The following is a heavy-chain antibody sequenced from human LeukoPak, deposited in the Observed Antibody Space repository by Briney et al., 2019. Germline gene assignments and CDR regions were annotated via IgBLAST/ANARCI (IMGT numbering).Heavy chain of an antibody. V-gene: IGHV4-34*01. J-gene: IGHJ5*02. CDR3: ARDTNNPAAGTGGWFDP. CDR1: GGSFSGYY. D-gene: IGHD6-13*01. Sequence: PSETLSLTCAVYGGSFSGYYWSWIRQPPGKGLEWIGEINHSGSTNYNPSLKSRVTISVDTSKNQFSLKLSSVTAADTAVYYCARDTNNPAAGTGGWFDPWGQGTLVTVSS. CDR2: INHSGST.